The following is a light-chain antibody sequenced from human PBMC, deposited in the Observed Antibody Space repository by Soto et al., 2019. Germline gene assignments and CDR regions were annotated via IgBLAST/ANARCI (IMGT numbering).Light chain of an antibody. Sequence: QSALTQPASVSGSPGQSITISCTGTSSDVGGYNYVSWYQQHPGKAPKLMIFEVSYRPSGVSNRFSGSKSGNTASLTISRLQAEDEADYYCSSYTSSSAVVFGGGTKLTVL. CDR1: SSDVGGYNY. CDR3: SSYTSSSAVV. CDR2: EVS. V-gene: IGLV2-14*01. J-gene: IGLJ2*01.